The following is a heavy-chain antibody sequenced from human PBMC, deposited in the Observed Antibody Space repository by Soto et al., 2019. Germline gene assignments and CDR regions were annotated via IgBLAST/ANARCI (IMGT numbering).Heavy chain of an antibody. Sequence: PGGSLRLSWVASGFPFSNYAMTWVLQAPGKGLEWVSALSGSGVSTYYADSVMGQVTISADKSISTAYLQWSSLKASDTAMYYCARRASGNGIFYAMDVWGQGTTVTVSS. CDR3: ARRASGNGIFYAMDV. CDR2: LSGSGVST. J-gene: IGHJ6*02. D-gene: IGHD3-3*01. V-gene: IGHV3-23*01. CDR1: GFPFSNYA.